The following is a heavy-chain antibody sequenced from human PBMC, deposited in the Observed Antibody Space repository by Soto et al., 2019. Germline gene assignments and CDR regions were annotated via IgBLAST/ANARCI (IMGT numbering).Heavy chain of an antibody. CDR3: SASGYDNFVNY. CDR2: IRSKTNSYAT. CDR1: GFTFSVSA. V-gene: IGHV3-73*01. J-gene: IGHJ4*02. Sequence: GGSLRLSCAASGFTFSVSAIHWVRQASGKGLEWVGRIRSKTNSYATAYAASVKGRFTISRDDSKNTAWLQMDSLKAEDSAVYYCSASGYDNFVNYWGQGTLVTVSS. D-gene: IGHD5-12*01.